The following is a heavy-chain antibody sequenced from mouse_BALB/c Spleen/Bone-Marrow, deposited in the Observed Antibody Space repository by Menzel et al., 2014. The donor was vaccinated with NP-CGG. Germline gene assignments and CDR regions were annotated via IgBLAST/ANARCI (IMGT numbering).Heavy chain of an antibody. Sequence: VQLKESGAELVKPGASVKLSCTASGFNIKDTYMHWVEQRPEQGLEWIGRIDPANGNTKYDPKFQGKATITADTSSNTAYLQLSSLTSEDTAVYYCASYYYGRAWFAYWGQGTLVTVSA. D-gene: IGHD1-1*01. CDR3: ASYYYGRAWFAY. CDR2: IDPANGNT. V-gene: IGHV14-3*02. CDR1: GFNIKDTY. J-gene: IGHJ3*01.